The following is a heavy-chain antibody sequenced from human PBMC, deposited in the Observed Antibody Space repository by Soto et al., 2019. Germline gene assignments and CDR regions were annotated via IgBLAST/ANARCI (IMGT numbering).Heavy chain of an antibody. CDR2: ISGSGGGT. J-gene: IGHJ4*02. D-gene: IGHD3-16*01. V-gene: IGHV3-23*01. Sequence: EVQLLESGGGLVQPGGSLRLSCAASGFTFSSYAMSWVRQAPGKGLEWVSGISGSGGGTYYADSVKGRFTISRDNSKSTLFLQMNSLRAEDTAVYYCAKGRSHWAHVYFDYWGQGTLVTVSS. CDR1: GFTFSSYA. CDR3: AKGRSHWAHVYFDY.